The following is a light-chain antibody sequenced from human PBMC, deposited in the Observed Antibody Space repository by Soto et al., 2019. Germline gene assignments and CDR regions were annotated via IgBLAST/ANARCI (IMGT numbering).Light chain of an antibody. CDR3: QQYGSSSFT. V-gene: IGKV3-20*01. Sequence: EIVLTQSPATLSLSPGEGATLSCRASHSVASTYLAWYQQKPGLAPRLIIYGASNRASGTPDRFSGGGSGTAFTLTISRLEPEDFAVYYCQQYGSSSFTFGQGTKLAIK. CDR2: GAS. CDR1: HSVASTY. J-gene: IGKJ2*01.